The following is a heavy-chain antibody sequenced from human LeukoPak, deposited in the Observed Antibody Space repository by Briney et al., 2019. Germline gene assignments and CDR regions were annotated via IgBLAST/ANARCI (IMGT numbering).Heavy chain of an antibody. CDR3: AKDRCSNGIGCYYYYMEV. CDR2: IQYDRTNE. Sequence: PGGSLRLSCAASAFTFSSYGMHWVRQAPGKGLEWVAYIQYDRTNEQYAHSVKGRFRISRDNSNNILYLQMNSLRTEDTAVYYCAKDRCSNGIGCYYYYMEVWGKGTTVIISS. D-gene: IGHD2-8*01. J-gene: IGHJ6*03. V-gene: IGHV3-30*02. CDR1: AFTFSSYG.